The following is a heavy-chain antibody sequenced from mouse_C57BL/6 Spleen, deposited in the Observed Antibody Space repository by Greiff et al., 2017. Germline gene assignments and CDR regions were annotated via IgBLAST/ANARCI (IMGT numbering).Heavy chain of an antibody. Sequence: QVQLQQSGAELVKPGASVKLSCKASGYAFSSYWMYWVKQRPGQGLEWIGQIYPGDGDTNYKGKFKGKATLTADKSSSTAYMQLSSLTSEDSAVYYCARKGYYAMDYWGQGTTVTVSS. CDR3: ARKGYYAMDY. CDR2: IYPGDGDT. CDR1: GYAFSSYW. J-gene: IGHJ4*01. V-gene: IGHV1-80*01.